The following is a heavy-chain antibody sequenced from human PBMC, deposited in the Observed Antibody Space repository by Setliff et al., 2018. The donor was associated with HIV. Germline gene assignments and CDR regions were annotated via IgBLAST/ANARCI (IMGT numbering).Heavy chain of an antibody. J-gene: IGHJ5*02. V-gene: IGHV3-33*06. D-gene: IGHD6-13*01. CDR2: IWYDGINK. Sequence: GGSLRLSCAASGFTLSSFGMHWVRQAAGKGLEWVAVIWYDGINKNYGDSVKGRFTVSRDNSKNTVYLQMNSLRLEDTALYYCAKADDGAAAGPAPWGQGTLVTVSS. CDR3: AKADDGAAAGPAP. CDR1: GFTLSSFG.